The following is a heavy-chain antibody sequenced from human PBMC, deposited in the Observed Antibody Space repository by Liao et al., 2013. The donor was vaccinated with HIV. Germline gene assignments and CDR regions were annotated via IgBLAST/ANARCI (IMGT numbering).Heavy chain of an antibody. CDR3: ARDSPWWLLPRYYYMDV. J-gene: IGHJ6*03. V-gene: IGHV4-34*01. D-gene: IGHD2-15*01. CDR1: GGSFSAYY. CDR2: IDHSGST. Sequence: QVQVHQWGAGLLKPSETLSLACTVYGGSFSAYYWNWIRQSPGKGLEWIGEIDHSGSTNYRASLKSRVTLSLDPSKTQFSLKLSSVTAADTAVYFCARDSPWWLLPRYYYMDVWGKGHTVIVSS.